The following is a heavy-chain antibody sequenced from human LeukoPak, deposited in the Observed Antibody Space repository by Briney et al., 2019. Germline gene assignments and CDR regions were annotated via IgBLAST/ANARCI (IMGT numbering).Heavy chain of an antibody. CDR2: IYHSGST. CDR3: ARHEVFNWFDP. V-gene: IGHV4-38-2*01. CDR1: GYSISSGYY. J-gene: IGHJ5*02. Sequence: PSESLSLTCSVSGYSISSGYYWGWLRQPPGRGQEWIGSIYHSGSTNYNPSLKGRVNISVDTSKNQFSLELSSVTAADTAVYYCARHEVFNWFDPWGKGTLVTVT. D-gene: IGHD5/OR15-5a*01.